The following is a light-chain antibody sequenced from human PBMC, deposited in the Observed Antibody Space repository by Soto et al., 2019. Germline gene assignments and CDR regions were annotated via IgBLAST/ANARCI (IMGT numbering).Light chain of an antibody. CDR2: GAS. CDR1: QSVSSSS. V-gene: IGKV3-20*01. Sequence: EIVLTQSPGTLSLSPGERATLSCRASQSVSSSSLAWYQQKPGQAPRLLIYGASSRATGIPDRFSGSGSGTAFTLTISRLEPEDFAVYYCQQYGSSRTFGQGTKLEIK. CDR3: QQYGSSRT. J-gene: IGKJ2*02.